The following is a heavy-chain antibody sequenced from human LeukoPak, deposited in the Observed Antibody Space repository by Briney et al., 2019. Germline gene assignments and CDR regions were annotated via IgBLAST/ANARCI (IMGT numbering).Heavy chain of an antibody. Sequence: SETLSLTCTVSGGSISSYYWSWIRQPPGKGLEWIGYIYYSGSTNYNPSLKSRVTISVDTSKNQFSLKLSSVTAADTAAYYCARQLGYSYGNDYWGQGTLVTVSS. D-gene: IGHD5-18*01. V-gene: IGHV4-59*08. CDR1: GGSISSYY. J-gene: IGHJ4*02. CDR2: IYYSGST. CDR3: ARQLGYSYGNDY.